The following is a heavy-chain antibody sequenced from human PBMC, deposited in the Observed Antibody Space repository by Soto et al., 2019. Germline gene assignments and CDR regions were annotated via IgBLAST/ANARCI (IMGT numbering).Heavy chain of an antibody. V-gene: IGHV1-2*04. CDR2: INPNSGGT. Sequence: ASVKVSCKASGYTFTGYYMHWVRQAPGQGLEWMGWINPNSGGTNYAQKFQGWVTMTRDTSISTAYMELSRLRSDDTAVYYCARDRSEYSSSSSDLDYWGQRTLGTVSS. D-gene: IGHD6-6*01. J-gene: IGHJ4*02. CDR1: GYTFTGYY. CDR3: ARDRSEYSSSSSDLDY.